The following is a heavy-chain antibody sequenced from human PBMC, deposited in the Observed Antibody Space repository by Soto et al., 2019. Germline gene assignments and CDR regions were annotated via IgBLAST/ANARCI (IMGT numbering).Heavy chain of an antibody. D-gene: IGHD3-3*01. CDR2: IRSKANSYAT. CDR1: GFTFSGSA. J-gene: IGHJ6*02. CDR3: TRHDSNYDFWSGSPPRYGMDV. Sequence: EVQLVESGGGLVQPGGSLKLSCAASGFTFSGSAMHWVRQASGKGLEWVGRIRSKANSYATAYAASVKGRFTISRDDSKKTAYLQMISLKTEDTAVYYCTRHDSNYDFWSGSPPRYGMDVWGQGTTVTVSS. V-gene: IGHV3-73*01.